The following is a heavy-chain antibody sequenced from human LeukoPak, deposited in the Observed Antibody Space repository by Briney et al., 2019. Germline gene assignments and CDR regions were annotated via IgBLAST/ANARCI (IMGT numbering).Heavy chain of an antibody. Sequence: PSETLSLTCAVYGGSFSGYYWSWIRQPPEKGLDWIGEITRTGRINYNPALKGRVTMSLDTSKNQFSLELSSMTAADTAVYYCAKILTGTGPTMDVWGQGTTVTVSS. D-gene: IGHD1-20*01. CDR3: AKILTGTGPTMDV. V-gene: IGHV4-34*01. J-gene: IGHJ6*02. CDR1: GGSFSGYY. CDR2: ITRTGRI.